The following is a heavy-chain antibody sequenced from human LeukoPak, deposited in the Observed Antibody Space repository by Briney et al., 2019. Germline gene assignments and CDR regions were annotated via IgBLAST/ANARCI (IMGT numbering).Heavy chain of an antibody. D-gene: IGHD3-16*01. CDR1: GYYFTTFY. CDR3: ARVLDYSWGPSDC. J-gene: IGHJ4*02. CDR2: INPSNGGT. Sequence: ASVKVSCKASGYYFTTFYINWLRQAPGQGLEWMGWINPSNGGTKYAQKFQGRVTMTRDTSINTAFMELGTLTSDDTAVYYCARVLDYSWGPSDCWGQGTAVTVSS. V-gene: IGHV1-2*02.